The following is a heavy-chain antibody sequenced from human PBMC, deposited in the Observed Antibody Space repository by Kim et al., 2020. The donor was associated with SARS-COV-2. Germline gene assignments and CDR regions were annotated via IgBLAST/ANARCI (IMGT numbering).Heavy chain of an antibody. J-gene: IGHJ6*02. CDR3: AKDVVTMVRGVTLRSDYYYGMDV. V-gene: IGHV3-33*06. Sequence: GGSLRLSCAASGFTFSSYGMHWVRQAPGKGLEWVAVIWYDGSNKYYVDSVKGRFTISRDNSKNTLYLQMNSLRAEDTAMYYCAKDVVTMVRGVTLRSDYYYGMDVWGQGTTVTVSS. CDR1: GFTFSSYG. CDR2: IWYDGSNK. D-gene: IGHD3-10*01.